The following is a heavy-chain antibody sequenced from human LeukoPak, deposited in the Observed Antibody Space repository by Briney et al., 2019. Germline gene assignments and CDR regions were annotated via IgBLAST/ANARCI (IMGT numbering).Heavy chain of an antibody. CDR3: AHNGLYH. V-gene: IGHV2-5*01. Sequence: SGPTLVNPTQTLTLTCTFSGFSLSTSGVGVAWMRQSPGQAPEWLAVTYWNDDQRYSPSLKSRLTITKDTSKNQVVLTMTDMDPADTATYHCAHNGLYHWGQGTLVTVSS. D-gene: IGHD2-2*03. CDR1: GFSLSTSGVG. J-gene: IGHJ5*02. CDR2: TYWNDDQ.